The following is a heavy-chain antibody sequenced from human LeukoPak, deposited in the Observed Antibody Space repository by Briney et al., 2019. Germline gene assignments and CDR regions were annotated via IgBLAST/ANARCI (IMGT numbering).Heavy chain of an antibody. CDR2: IYYSGST. D-gene: IGHD3-9*01. V-gene: IGHV4-30-4*01. CDR3: ARDPLHYDILTGFSSRGVDY. J-gene: IGHJ4*02. Sequence: PSETLSLTCTVSGGSISSGDYYRSWIRQPPGKGLEWIGYIYYSGSTYYNPSLKSRVTISVDTSKNQFSLKLSSVTAADTAVYYCARDPLHYDILTGFSSRGVDYRGQGTLVTVSS. CDR1: GGSISSGDYY.